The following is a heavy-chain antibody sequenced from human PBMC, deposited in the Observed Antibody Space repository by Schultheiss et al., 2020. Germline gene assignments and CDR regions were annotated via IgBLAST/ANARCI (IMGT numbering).Heavy chain of an antibody. CDR2: ISSRSTTI. J-gene: IGHJ6*02. CDR3: ARDTMAYYYYSMDV. D-gene: IGHD3-10*01. CDR1: GFTLSSYS. V-gene: IGHV3-48*02. Sequence: GGSLRLSCAASGFTLSSYSMNWVRQAPGKGLEWVSYISSRSTTIFYADSVKGRFTISRDNAKNSLYLQMNSLRDEDTAVYYCARDTMAYYYYSMDVWGQGTTVTVSS.